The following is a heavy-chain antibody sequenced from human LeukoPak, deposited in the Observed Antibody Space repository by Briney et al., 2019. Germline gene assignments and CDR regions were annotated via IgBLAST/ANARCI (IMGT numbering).Heavy chain of an antibody. Sequence: SETLSLTCIVSGGSISSYYWSWIRQPPGKGLEWIGYIYYSGSTNYNPSLKSRVTISVDTSKNQFSLRLTSLTAADTAVYFCARTSYYWYFDLWGRGTLVTVSS. CDR3: ARTSYYWYFDL. J-gene: IGHJ2*01. CDR2: IYYSGST. V-gene: IGHV4-59*08. D-gene: IGHD1-26*01. CDR1: GGSISSYY.